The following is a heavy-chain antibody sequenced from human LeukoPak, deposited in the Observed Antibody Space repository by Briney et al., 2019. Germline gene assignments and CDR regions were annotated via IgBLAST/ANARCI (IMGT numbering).Heavy chain of an antibody. J-gene: IGHJ5*02. CDR1: GGSISSGDYY. Sequence: SETLSLTCTVSGGSISSGDYYWSWIRQPPGKGLEWIGSIYHSGSTYYNPSLKSRVTISVDTSKNQFSLKLSSVTAADTAVYYCARGVDTAMAYNWFDPWGQGTLVTVSS. D-gene: IGHD5-18*01. V-gene: IGHV4-39*07. CDR2: IYHSGST. CDR3: ARGVDTAMAYNWFDP.